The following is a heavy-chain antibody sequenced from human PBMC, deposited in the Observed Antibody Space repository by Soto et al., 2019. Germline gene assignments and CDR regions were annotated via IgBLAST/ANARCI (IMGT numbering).Heavy chain of an antibody. J-gene: IGHJ1*01. D-gene: IGHD2-15*01. Sequence: EVQLLESGGGLVQPGGSLRLSCTASGFTVSDHAMTWVRQAPGKGLQWLSGINGGGSGAYYADSVKSRFTVSRANSNNTLFLQMDSLRVEDTAVYYCAIDLWWYTHWGQGTLVTVSS. CDR3: AIDLWWYTH. CDR1: GFTVSDHA. V-gene: IGHV3-23*01. CDR2: INGGGSGA.